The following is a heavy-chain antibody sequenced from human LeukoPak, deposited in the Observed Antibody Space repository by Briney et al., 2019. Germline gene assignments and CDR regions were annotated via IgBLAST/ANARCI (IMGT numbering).Heavy chain of an antibody. CDR2: ISNSGSTI. D-gene: IGHD6-13*01. Sequence: PGGSLRLSCAASGFIFSDYYINWIRQVPGKGLEWVSYISNSGSTIYFADSVKGRFTISRDNAKNSLYLQMNSLRAEDTAVYYCARSIWPRAAAGTFDYWGQGTLVTVSS. CDR1: GFIFSDYY. CDR3: ARSIWPRAAAGTFDY. V-gene: IGHV3-11*01. J-gene: IGHJ4*02.